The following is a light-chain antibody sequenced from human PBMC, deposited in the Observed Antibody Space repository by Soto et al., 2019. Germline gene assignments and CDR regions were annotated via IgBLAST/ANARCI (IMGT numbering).Light chain of an antibody. CDR1: SSDIGGYNY. J-gene: IGLJ1*01. V-gene: IGLV2-14*01. Sequence: QSVLTQPGSVSGSPGQWITISCTVTSSDIGGYNYVSWHQQHPGKAPKLMIYEVTNRPSGVSTRFSGSKSGNTASLTLSGLQAEDDAEYYCCSFTSGNTANVFGTGTRGTVL. CDR3: CSFTSGNTANV. CDR2: EVT.